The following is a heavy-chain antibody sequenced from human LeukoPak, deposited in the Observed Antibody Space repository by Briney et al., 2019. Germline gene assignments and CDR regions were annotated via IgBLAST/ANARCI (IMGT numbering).Heavy chain of an antibody. Sequence: SETLSLTCAVSGGSISSGGYSWSWIRQPPGKGLEWIGYIYHSGSTYYNPPLKSRVTISVDRFKKQFSLKLSSVSAADTAVYYCARVAPKVRGFWYFDFGGQGTLVTVSS. D-gene: IGHD3-10*01. CDR2: IYHSGST. CDR1: GGSISSGGYS. J-gene: IGHJ4*02. V-gene: IGHV4-30-2*01. CDR3: ARVAPKVRGFWYFDF.